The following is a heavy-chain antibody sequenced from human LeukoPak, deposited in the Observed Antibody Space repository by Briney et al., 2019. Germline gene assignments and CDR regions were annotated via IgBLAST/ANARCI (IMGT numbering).Heavy chain of an antibody. CDR2: IGTSSTTI. J-gene: IGHJ6*03. CDR1: GFTFSSYT. D-gene: IGHD6-25*01. Sequence: GGPLRLSCAASGFTFSSYTMNWVRQPPGKGLEWVSNIGTSSTTIYYADSVKGRFTISRDNAKNSLYLQMNSLRADDTAVYYCARFAAGGSYYYYMDVWGKGTTVTVSS. CDR3: ARFAAGGSYYYYMDV. V-gene: IGHV3-48*01.